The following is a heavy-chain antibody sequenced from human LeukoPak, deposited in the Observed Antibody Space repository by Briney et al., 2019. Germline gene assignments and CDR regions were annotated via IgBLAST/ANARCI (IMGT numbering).Heavy chain of an antibody. J-gene: IGHJ5*02. Sequence: SGGSLRLSCAASGFTFTSYPMNWVRQAPGKGLEWVAIIASDGFMAYYADSLKGRFVISRDNSQQTIYLQMNSLRADDTAVYYCAKDLFLFFGDTRGQGTLVTVSS. V-gene: IGHV3-23*01. CDR1: GFTFTSYP. CDR2: IASDGFMA. CDR3: AKDLFLFFGDT. D-gene: IGHD3/OR15-3a*01.